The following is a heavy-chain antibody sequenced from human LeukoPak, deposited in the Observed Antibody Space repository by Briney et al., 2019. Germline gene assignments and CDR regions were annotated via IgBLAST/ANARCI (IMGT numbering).Heavy chain of an antibody. CDR2: IHTSGST. D-gene: IGHD6-19*01. J-gene: IGHJ4*02. Sequence: SETLSLTCTVSGGSISNYHWSWIRQPAGKGLEGIGQIHTSGSTNYNPPLKSRVTMSIDTTEDQVSLTIRSVTAADTAFYYCARRDSSSGWSFDYWGQGTLVTVSS. CDR3: ARRDSSSGWSFDY. CDR1: GGSISNYH. V-gene: IGHV4-4*07.